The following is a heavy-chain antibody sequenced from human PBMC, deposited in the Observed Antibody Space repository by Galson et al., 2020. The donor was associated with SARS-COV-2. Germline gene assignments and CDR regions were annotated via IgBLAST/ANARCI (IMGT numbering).Heavy chain of an antibody. J-gene: IGHJ4*02. CDR1: GFTFSTYG. D-gene: IGHD3-10*01. CDR2: ISSDGSNK. CDR3: AKDQGSYLGY. V-gene: IGHV3-30*18. Sequence: GGSLRLSCAASGFTFSTYGMHWVRQAPGKGLEWVALISSDGSNKYYADSVKGRFTISRDNSKNTLYLQMNSLRAEDTAVYYCAKDQGSYLGYWGQGTLVTVSS.